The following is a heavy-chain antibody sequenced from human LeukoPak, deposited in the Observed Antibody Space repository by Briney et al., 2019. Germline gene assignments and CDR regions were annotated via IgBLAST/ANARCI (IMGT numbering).Heavy chain of an antibody. J-gene: IGHJ3*02. CDR3: AKNYYDSSGYLMAFDI. Sequence: PGGSLRLSCGAAGISFTDHWLHWVRQAPGKGLVWVSRIRSDGGETNYADSVKGRFTISRDNAKNTLYLQMNSLGAEDTAVYYCAKNYYDSSGYLMAFDIWGQGTMVTVSS. D-gene: IGHD3-22*01. CDR2: IRSDGGET. V-gene: IGHV3-74*01. CDR1: GISFTDHW.